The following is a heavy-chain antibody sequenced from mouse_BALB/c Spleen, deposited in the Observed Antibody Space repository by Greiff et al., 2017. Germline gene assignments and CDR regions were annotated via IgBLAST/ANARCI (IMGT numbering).Heavy chain of an antibody. CDR3: ARDRGYGPFDY. CDR1: GFSLTSYG. J-gene: IGHJ2*01. D-gene: IGHD1-2*01. Sequence: QVQLKESGPGLVAPSQSLSITCTVSGFSLTSYGVHWVRQPPGKGLEWLGVIWAGGSTNYNSALMSRLSISKDNSKSQVFLKMNSLQTDDTAMYYCARDRGYGPFDYWGQGTTLTVSS. V-gene: IGHV2-9*02. CDR2: IWAGGST.